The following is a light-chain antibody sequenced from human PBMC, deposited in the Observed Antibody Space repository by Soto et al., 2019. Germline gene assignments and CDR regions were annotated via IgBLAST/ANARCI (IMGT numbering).Light chain of an antibody. V-gene: IGLV2-14*01. CDR3: SSYTNSRTPV. J-gene: IGLJ3*02. Sequence: QSALTQPASVSGSPGQSITISCTGTSSDFGGYNNVSWYQQHPGKAPKLMIYDVSNRPSGVSNRFSGSKSGNTASLRISGLQAEDEADYYCSSYTNSRTPVFGGGTKLTVL. CDR2: DVS. CDR1: SSDFGGYNN.